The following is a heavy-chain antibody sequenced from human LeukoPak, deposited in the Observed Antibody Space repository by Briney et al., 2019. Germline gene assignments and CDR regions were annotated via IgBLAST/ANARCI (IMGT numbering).Heavy chain of an antibody. CDR2: IYYSGST. CDR1: GGSISSYY. J-gene: IGHJ3*02. D-gene: IGHD4-17*01. V-gene: IGHV4-59*08. Sequence: SQTLSPTCTVSGGSISSYYWSWIRQPPGKGLEWIGYIYYSGSTNYNPSLKSRVTISVDTSKNQFSLKLSSVTAADTAVYYCARQLIYGDAFDIWGQGTMVTVSS. CDR3: ARQLIYGDAFDI.